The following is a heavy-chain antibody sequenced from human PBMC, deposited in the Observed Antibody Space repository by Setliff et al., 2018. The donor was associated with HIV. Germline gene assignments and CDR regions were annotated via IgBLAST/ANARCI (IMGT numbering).Heavy chain of an antibody. J-gene: IGHJ4*02. CDR1: GLTFRNAW. Sequence: GESLRLSCAASGLTFRNAWMSWVRQAPGKGLEWVGRIKSKTDGGTTDYAAPVKGRFTISRDDSKNTLDLQMNSLQTEDTAVYYCTTGYDADYYDSGVHYYIDYWGQGTLVTVSS. CDR3: TTGYDADYYDSGVHYYIDY. V-gene: IGHV3-15*01. CDR2: IKSKTDGGTT. D-gene: IGHD3-22*01.